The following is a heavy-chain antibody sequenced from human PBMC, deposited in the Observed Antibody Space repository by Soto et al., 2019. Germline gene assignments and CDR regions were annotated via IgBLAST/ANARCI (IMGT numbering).Heavy chain of an antibody. CDR2: ISGSGGST. V-gene: IGHV3-23*01. D-gene: IGHD1-26*01. Sequence: GGSLRLACAASGFTFSSYAMSWVRQAPGKGLEWVSAISGSGGSTYYADSVKGRFTISRDNSKNTLYLQMNSLRVEDTAVYYCAKDREARPQDWFDPWGQGTLVTVSS. J-gene: IGHJ5*02. CDR3: AKDREARPQDWFDP. CDR1: GFTFSSYA.